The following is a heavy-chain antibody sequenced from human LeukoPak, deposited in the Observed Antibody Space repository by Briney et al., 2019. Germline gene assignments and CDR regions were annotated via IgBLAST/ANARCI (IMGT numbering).Heavy chain of an antibody. V-gene: IGHV3-74*01. CDR1: GFTFSISW. CDR3: AGGEYSSSWYFPYNWFDP. J-gene: IGHJ5*02. CDR2: INVDGSTT. Sequence: GGSLRLSCAASGFTFSISWMNWVRQAPGKGLVWVSRINVDGSTTVYADSVKGRFTISRDNAKNSLYLQMNSLRAEDTAVYYCAGGEYSSSWYFPYNWFDPWGQGTLVTVSS. D-gene: IGHD6-13*01.